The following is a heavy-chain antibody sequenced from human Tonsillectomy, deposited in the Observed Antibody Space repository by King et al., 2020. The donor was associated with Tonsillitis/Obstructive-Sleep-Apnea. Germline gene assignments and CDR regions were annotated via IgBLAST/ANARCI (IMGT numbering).Heavy chain of an antibody. V-gene: IGHV3-33*01. CDR2: IWYDGSNE. J-gene: IGHJ4*02. D-gene: IGHD2-15*01. CDR1: GFTFSSYG. Sequence: VQLVESGGGVVQPGRSLRLSCAASGFTFSSYGMHWVRQAPGKGLEWVAVIWYDGSNEFYADSVRGRFTISGDNSKSTLYLQMNSLRAEDTAVYYCARESPTRYCSGGRCYSPFDYWGQGTLVTVSS. CDR3: ARESPTRYCSGGRCYSPFDY.